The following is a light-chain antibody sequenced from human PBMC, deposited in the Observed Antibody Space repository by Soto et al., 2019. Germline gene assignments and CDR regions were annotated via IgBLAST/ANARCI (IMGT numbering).Light chain of an antibody. CDR1: QNINSW. Sequence: DIQMTQSPSTLSASVGDRVTITCRASQNINSWLAWYQQKPGEAPKLLIHKASSLQSGVPSRFSGSGSGTEFTLTISSLDPDDFATYYCQQYNGYGRFGQGTKVDIK. V-gene: IGKV1-5*03. CDR3: QQYNGYGR. CDR2: KAS. J-gene: IGKJ1*01.